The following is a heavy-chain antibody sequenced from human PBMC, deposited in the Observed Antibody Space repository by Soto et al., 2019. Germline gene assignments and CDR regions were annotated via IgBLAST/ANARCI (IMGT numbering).Heavy chain of an antibody. Sequence: ASVKVSCKVSGYTLTELSMHWVRQAPGKGLEWMGVFDPEDGETIYAQKFQGRVTMTEDTSTDTAYMELSSLRSEDTAVYYCATSPDYYDSSGYYYYYGMDVWGQGTTVTVSS. CDR1: GYTLTELS. J-gene: IGHJ6*02. CDR3: ATSPDYYDSSGYYYYYGMDV. V-gene: IGHV1-24*01. CDR2: FDPEDGET. D-gene: IGHD3-22*01.